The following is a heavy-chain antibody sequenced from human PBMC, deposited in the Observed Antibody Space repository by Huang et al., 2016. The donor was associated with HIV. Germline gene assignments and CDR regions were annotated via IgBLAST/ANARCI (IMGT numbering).Heavy chain of an antibody. CDR3: AKGGSAAAVLDF. V-gene: IGHV3-30*18. J-gene: IGHJ4*02. CDR2: ISYDCKTK. D-gene: IGHD6-13*01. CDR1: GFTFSSYG. Sequence: QVQLVESGGGVVQPGRSLRISCAASGFTFSSYGMHWVRQAPGKGLEWVAVISYDCKTKYYADSVKGRFSISRDNSKATVYLQLNSLRVEGTAVYYCAKGGSAAAVLDFWGQGTLVTVSS.